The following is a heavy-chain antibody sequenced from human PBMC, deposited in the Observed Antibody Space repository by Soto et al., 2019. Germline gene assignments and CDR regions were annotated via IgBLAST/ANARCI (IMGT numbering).Heavy chain of an antibody. V-gene: IGHV4-61*01. D-gene: IGHD2-2*02. J-gene: IGHJ6*02. Sequence: PSETLSLTCTVSGGSVSSGSYYWSWIRQPPGKGLEWIGYIYYSGSTNYNPSLKSRVTISVDTSKNQFSLKLSSVTAADTAVYYCGRTRKKFFSSPSCDNYYYYGMDFWGQGTRVTVPS. CDR2: IYYSGST. CDR1: GGSVSSGSYY. CDR3: GRTRKKFFSSPSCDNYYYYGMDF.